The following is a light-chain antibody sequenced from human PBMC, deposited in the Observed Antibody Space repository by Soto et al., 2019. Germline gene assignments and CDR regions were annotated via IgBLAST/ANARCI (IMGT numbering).Light chain of an antibody. CDR1: SSDIGDYNY. J-gene: IGLJ2*01. Sequence: QSALTQPPSASGSPGQSGTISCTGTSSDIGDYNYVSWYQQHPGEAPKLMIYEVSKRPSGVPDRFSGSKSGNTASLTVSGLQPEDEADYYCSSYAGSNNLVFGGGTKVTVL. V-gene: IGLV2-8*01. CDR2: EVS. CDR3: SSYAGSNNLV.